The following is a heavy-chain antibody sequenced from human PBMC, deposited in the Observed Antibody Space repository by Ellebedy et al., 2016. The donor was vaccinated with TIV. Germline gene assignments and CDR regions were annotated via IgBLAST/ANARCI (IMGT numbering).Heavy chain of an antibody. D-gene: IGHD6-13*01. CDR1: GYTFTNYY. Sequence: AASVKVSCKASGYTFTNYYMHCLRQAPGQGLEWMGIINPSGGSTTYAQKLQGRVTITRDTSASTAYMELSSLRSEDTAVYYCARIAAAGTLYRYWGQGTLVTVSS. V-gene: IGHV1-46*04. J-gene: IGHJ4*02. CDR2: INPSGGST. CDR3: ARIAAAGTLYRY.